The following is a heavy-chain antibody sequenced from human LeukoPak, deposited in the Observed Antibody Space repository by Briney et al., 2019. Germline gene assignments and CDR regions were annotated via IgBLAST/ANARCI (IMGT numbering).Heavy chain of an antibody. V-gene: IGHV4-39*01. J-gene: IGHJ4*02. CDR3: ARRGYDFWSGYYHDY. Sequence: SETLSLTCTVPGGSISSSSYYWGWIRQPPGKGLEWIGSIYYSGSTYYNPSLKSRVTISVDTSKNQFSLKLSSVTAADTAVYYCARRGYDFWSGYYHDYWGQGTLVTVSS. D-gene: IGHD3-3*01. CDR1: GGSISSSSYY. CDR2: IYYSGST.